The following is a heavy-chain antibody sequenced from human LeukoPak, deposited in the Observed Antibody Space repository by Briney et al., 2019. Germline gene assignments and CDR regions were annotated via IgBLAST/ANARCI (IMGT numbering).Heavy chain of an antibody. J-gene: IGHJ6*03. CDR1: GGTFSSYA. CDR2: IIPIFGTA. Sequence: SVKVFCKASGGTFSSYAISWVRQAPGQGLEWMGGIIPIFGTANYAQKFQGRVTITTDESTSTAYMELSSLRSEDTAVYYCARTRGVVPAASYYYYYMDVWGKGTTVTVSS. D-gene: IGHD2-2*01. V-gene: IGHV1-69*05. CDR3: ARTRGVVPAASYYYYYMDV.